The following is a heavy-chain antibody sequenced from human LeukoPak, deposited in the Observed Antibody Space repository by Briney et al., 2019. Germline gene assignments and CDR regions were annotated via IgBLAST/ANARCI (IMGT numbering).Heavy chain of an antibody. Sequence: ASVKVSCKASGGTFSSYAISWVRPAPGQGLEWMGGIIPIFGTANYAQKFQGRVTITADESTSTAYMELSSLRSEDTAVYYCARGEGYCSGGSCYYDGRFDYWGQGTLVTVSS. CDR3: ARGEGYCSGGSCYYDGRFDY. CDR1: GGTFSSYA. J-gene: IGHJ4*02. D-gene: IGHD2-15*01. V-gene: IGHV1-69*13. CDR2: IIPIFGTA.